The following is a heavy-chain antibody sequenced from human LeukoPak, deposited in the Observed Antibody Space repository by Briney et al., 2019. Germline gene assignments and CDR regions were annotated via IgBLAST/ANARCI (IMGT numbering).Heavy chain of an antibody. D-gene: IGHD1-1*01. Sequence: PGGSLRLSCAASGFTFSSYAMSWVRQAPGKGLEWVSAISGSGGSTYYADSVKGRFTISRDNSKNTLFLRMNGLRAEDTAVYYCAKGILESDWNPSVDWGQGTLVIVSS. CDR3: AKGILESDWNPSVD. CDR1: GFTFSSYA. J-gene: IGHJ4*02. V-gene: IGHV3-23*01. CDR2: ISGSGGST.